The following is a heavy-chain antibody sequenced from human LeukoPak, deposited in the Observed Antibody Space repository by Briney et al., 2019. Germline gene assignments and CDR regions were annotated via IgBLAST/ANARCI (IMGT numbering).Heavy chain of an antibody. CDR1: GGSISSYY. J-gene: IGHJ4*02. CDR2: IYYSGST. CDR3: ARGLYDYVWGSYRENYYFDY. D-gene: IGHD3-16*02. Sequence: PSETLSLTCTVSGGSISSYYWSWIRQPPGKGLEWIGYIYYSGSTNYNPSLKSRVTISVDTSKNQFSLKLSSVTAADTAVYYCARGLYDYVWGSYRENYYFDYWGQGTLVTVFS. V-gene: IGHV4-59*01.